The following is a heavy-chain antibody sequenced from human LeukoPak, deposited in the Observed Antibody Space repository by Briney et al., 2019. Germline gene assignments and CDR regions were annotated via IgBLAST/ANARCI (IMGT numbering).Heavy chain of an antibody. D-gene: IGHD3-16*02. V-gene: IGHV4-34*01. CDR3: ARGGQGYYDYVWGSYRCFDY. Sequence: KPSETLSLTCAVYGGSFSGYYWSWIRQPPGKGLEWIGEINHSGSTNYNPSLKSRVTISVDTSKNQFSLKLSSVTAADTAVYYCARGGQGYYDYVWGSYRCFDYWGQGTLVTVSS. CDR1: GGSFSGYY. J-gene: IGHJ4*02. CDR2: INHSGST.